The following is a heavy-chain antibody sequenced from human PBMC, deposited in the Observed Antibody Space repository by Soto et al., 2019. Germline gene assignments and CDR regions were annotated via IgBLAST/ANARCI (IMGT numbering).Heavy chain of an antibody. CDR2: INAGNGNT. V-gene: IGHV1-3*01. Sequence: ASVKVSCKASGYTFTSYAIHWVRQAPGQRLEWMGWINAGNGNTKYSQKFRGRVTITRDTSASTAYMELSSLRSEDTAVYYCARASQWLVRGDDAFDIWGQGTMVTVSS. D-gene: IGHD6-19*01. CDR3: ARASQWLVRGDDAFDI. J-gene: IGHJ3*02. CDR1: GYTFTSYA.